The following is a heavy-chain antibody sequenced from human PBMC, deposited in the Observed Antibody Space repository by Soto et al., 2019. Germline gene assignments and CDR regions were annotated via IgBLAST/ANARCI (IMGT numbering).Heavy chain of an antibody. Sequence: GASVKVSCKASGYTFTGYYMHWVRQAPGQGLEWMGWINPNSGGTNYAQKFRGWVTMTRDTSISTAYMELSRLRSDDTAVYYCARGTDRYDFWSGSTSDYFDYWGQGTLVTVSS. CDR1: GYTFTGYY. CDR2: INPNSGGT. D-gene: IGHD3-3*01. J-gene: IGHJ4*02. V-gene: IGHV1-2*04. CDR3: ARGTDRYDFWSGSTSDYFDY.